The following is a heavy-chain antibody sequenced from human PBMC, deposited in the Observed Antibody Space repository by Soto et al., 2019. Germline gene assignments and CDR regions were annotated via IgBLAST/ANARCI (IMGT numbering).Heavy chain of an antibody. V-gene: IGHV5-51*01. CDR1: GYSFTSYW. J-gene: IGHJ6*02. CDR3: AIFPRDGRRKYYDSSGYYYYYGMDV. CDR2: IYPGDSDT. Sequence: GESLKISCKGSGYSFTSYWIGWVRQMPGKGLEWMGIIYPGDSDTRYSPSFQGQVTISADKSISTAYLQWSSLKASDTAMYYCAIFPRDGRRKYYDSSGYYYYYGMDVWGQGTTVTVSS. D-gene: IGHD3-22*01.